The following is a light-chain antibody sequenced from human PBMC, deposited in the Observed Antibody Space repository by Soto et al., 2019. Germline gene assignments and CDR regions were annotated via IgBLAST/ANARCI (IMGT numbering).Light chain of an antibody. V-gene: IGKV3-15*01. Sequence: IVMTQSPVTLSVSPGETATLSCRASQTVSTNLAWYQQKPGQTPRLLIYSASTRAAGIPARFSGSGSGTEFTLTVSSLQSEDSGVYYCQQYHDWPRAFGQGTKVEIK. J-gene: IGKJ1*01. CDR2: SAS. CDR1: QTVSTN. CDR3: QQYHDWPRA.